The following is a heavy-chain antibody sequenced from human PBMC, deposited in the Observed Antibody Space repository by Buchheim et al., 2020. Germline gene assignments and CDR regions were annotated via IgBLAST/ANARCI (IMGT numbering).Heavy chain of an antibody. CDR2: ISSSGSTI. CDR3: AREAVTGTTSHFDY. J-gene: IGHJ4*02. D-gene: IGHD1-7*01. CDR1: GFTFSSYE. V-gene: IGHV3-48*03. Sequence: EVQLVESGGGLVQPGGSLRLSCAASGFTFSSYEMNWVRQAPGKGLEWVSYISSSGSTIYYADSVKGRFTISRDNAKKSLYLQMNSLRAEDTAVYYCAREAVTGTTSHFDYWGQGTL.